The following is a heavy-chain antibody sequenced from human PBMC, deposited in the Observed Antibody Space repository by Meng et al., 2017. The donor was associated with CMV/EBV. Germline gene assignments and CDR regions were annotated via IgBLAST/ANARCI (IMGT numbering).Heavy chain of an antibody. CDR2: ISSSGSTI. D-gene: IGHD2-2*01. CDR3: ASWGGVVPADY. V-gene: IGHV3-48*04. J-gene: IGHJ4*02. CDR1: GFTFSSYG. Sequence: GGSLRPSCAASGFTFSSYGMHWVRQAPGKGLEWVSYISSSGSTIYYADSVKGRFTISRDNAKNSLYLQMNSLRAEDTAVYYCASWGGVVPADYWGQGTLVTVSS.